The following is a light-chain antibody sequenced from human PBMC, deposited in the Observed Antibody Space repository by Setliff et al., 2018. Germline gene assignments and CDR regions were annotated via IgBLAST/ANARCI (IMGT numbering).Light chain of an antibody. Sequence: QSVLTQPASVSGSPGQSITISCTGPSSDIGGYNYVSWYQQYPGKAPQLIIYGASKRPSGVSDRFSGSKSGNTASLTISGLQAEDEADYYCLSHTSKSTHALFAGGTKVTVL. J-gene: IGLJ2*01. CDR1: SSDIGGYNY. V-gene: IGLV2-14*03. CDR3: LSHTSKSTHAL. CDR2: GAS.